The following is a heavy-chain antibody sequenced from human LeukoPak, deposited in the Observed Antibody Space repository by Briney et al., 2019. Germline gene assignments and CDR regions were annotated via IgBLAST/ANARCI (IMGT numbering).Heavy chain of an antibody. D-gene: IGHD6-19*01. Sequence: GGSLRLSCAASGFTFSSYAMSWVRQAPGKGLEWVSAISAGGGSTYYADSVKGRFTISRDNSKNTLYLQMNSLRAEDTAVYYCAKDRWAVAGSYYFDYWGQGTLVTVSS. V-gene: IGHV3-23*01. CDR2: ISAGGGST. J-gene: IGHJ4*02. CDR3: AKDRWAVAGSYYFDY. CDR1: GFTFSSYA.